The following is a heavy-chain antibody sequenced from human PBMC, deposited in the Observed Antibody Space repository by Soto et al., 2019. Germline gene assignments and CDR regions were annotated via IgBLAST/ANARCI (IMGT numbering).Heavy chain of an antibody. CDR1: GFTFSSYS. J-gene: IGHJ5*02. CDR2: ISSSSSYI. CDR3: ASSGYSGWFDP. Sequence: EVQLVESGGGLVKPGGSLKLSCAASGFTFSSYSMNWVRQAPGKGLEWVSSISSSSSYIYYADSVKGRFTISRDNAKNSLYLQMNSLRAEDTAVYYCASSGYSGWFDPWGQGTLVTVSS. D-gene: IGHD6-25*01. V-gene: IGHV3-21*01.